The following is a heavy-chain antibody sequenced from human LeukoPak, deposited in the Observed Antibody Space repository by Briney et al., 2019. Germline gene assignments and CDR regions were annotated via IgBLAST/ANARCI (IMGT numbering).Heavy chain of an antibody. CDR3: AKDQGYYGSGSYKEYFQH. Sequence: GGSLRLSCAASGFTFSSYSMNWVRQAPGKGLEWVSYISSSSSTIYYADSVKGRFTISRDNSKNTLYLQMNSLRAEDTAVYYCAKDQGYYGSGSYKEYFQHWGQGTLVTVSS. V-gene: IGHV3-48*04. CDR1: GFTFSSYS. D-gene: IGHD3-10*01. J-gene: IGHJ1*01. CDR2: ISSSSSTI.